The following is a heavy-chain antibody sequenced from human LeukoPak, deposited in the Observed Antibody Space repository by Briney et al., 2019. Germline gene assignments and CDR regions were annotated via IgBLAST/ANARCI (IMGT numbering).Heavy chain of an antibody. CDR3: ARGGYYGSGNDFRFDP. D-gene: IGHD3-10*01. CDR2: IYYSGST. J-gene: IGHJ5*02. CDR1: GGSISSYY. Sequence: SETLSLTCTVSGGSISSYYWSWIRQPPGKGLEWIGYIYYSGSTNYNPSLKSRVTISVDTSKIQFSLKLSSVTPADTAVYYCARGGYYGSGNDFRFDPWGQGTLVTVSS. V-gene: IGHV4-59*01.